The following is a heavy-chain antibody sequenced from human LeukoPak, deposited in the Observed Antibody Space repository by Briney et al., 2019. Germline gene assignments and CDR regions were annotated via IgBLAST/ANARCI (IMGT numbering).Heavy chain of an antibody. J-gene: IGHJ4*02. CDR3: ARELGSGWSPLDY. CDR2: ISSSGSTI. V-gene: IGHV3-11*01. D-gene: IGHD6-19*01. CDR1: GFTFSDYY. Sequence: GGSLRLSCAASGFTFSDYYMSWIRQAPGKGLEWVSYISSSGSTIYYADSVKDRFTISRDNAKNSLYLQMDSLRAEDTAVYYCARELGSGWSPLDYWGQGTLVTVSS.